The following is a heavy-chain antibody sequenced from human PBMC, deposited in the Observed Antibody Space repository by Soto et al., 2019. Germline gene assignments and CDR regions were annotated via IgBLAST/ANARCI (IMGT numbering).Heavy chain of an antibody. CDR1: GFTLSSYG. Sequence: QVQLVESGGGVVQPGRSLRLSCAASGFTLSSYGMHWVRQAPGKGLEWVAVISYDGSNKYYADSVKGRFTISGDNSKNTLYLQMNSLRAEDTAVYYCAKENELYFDYWGQGTLVTVSS. V-gene: IGHV3-30*18. J-gene: IGHJ4*02. CDR3: AKENELYFDY. CDR2: ISYDGSNK. D-gene: IGHD3-10*01.